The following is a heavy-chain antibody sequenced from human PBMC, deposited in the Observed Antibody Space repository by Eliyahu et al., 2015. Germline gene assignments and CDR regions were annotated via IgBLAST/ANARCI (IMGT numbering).Heavy chain of an antibody. J-gene: IGHJ4*02. CDR3: ARGGYYDSGGYYFDY. CDR1: GYSINNGYY. D-gene: IGHD3-22*01. V-gene: IGHV4-38-2*01. Sequence: QVQLQESGPGLVKPSETLSLTCAVSGYSINNGYYWGWIRQPPGKGLEWIGNIYHSRNTYYNPSLKSRVTISVDTSNNQFSLKLSSVTAADTALYYCARGGYYDSGGYYFDYWGQGTLVTVSS. CDR2: IYHSRNT.